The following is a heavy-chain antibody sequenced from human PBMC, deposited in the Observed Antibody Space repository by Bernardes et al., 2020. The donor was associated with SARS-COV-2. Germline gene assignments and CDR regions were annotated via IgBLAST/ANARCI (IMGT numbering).Heavy chain of an antibody. V-gene: IGHV1-18*01. J-gene: IGHJ4*02. Sequence: ASVKVSCKASGYTFTSYGISWVRQAPGQGLEWMGWISAYNGNTNYAQKLQGRVTMTTDTSTSTAYMELRSLRSDDTAVYYCARIRPMYYYGSGSYYADFDYWGQGTLVTVSS. CDR2: ISAYNGNT. CDR1: GYTFTSYG. CDR3: ARIRPMYYYGSGSYYADFDY. D-gene: IGHD3-10*01.